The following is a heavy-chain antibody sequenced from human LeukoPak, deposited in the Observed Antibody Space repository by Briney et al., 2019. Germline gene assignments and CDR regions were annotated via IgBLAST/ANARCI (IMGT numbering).Heavy chain of an antibody. Sequence: PGGSLRLSCAASGFTFSSYWMSWVRQAPGKGLEWVANIKQDGSEKYYVDSVKGRFTISRDNAKNSLYLQMNSLRAEDTAVYYCASTVFVDIVATIDSHSDYWGQGTQVTVSS. CDR2: IKQDGSEK. CDR3: ASTVFVDIVATIDSHSDY. CDR1: GFTFSSYW. V-gene: IGHV3-7*01. J-gene: IGHJ4*02. D-gene: IGHD5-12*01.